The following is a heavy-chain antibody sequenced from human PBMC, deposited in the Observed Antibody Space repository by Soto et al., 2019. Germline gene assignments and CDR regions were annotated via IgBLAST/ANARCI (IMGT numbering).Heavy chain of an antibody. Sequence: QVQLVQSGAEVKKPGSSVKVSCKASGGTFSSYAISWVRQAPGQGLEWMGGIIPIFGTANYAQKFQGRVTITADESTSTAYMELSSLRSEDTAVYYCARDRIAYYYDSSGYYRSNNWFDPWGQGTLVTVSS. J-gene: IGHJ5*02. CDR3: ARDRIAYYYDSSGYYRSNNWFDP. CDR1: GGTFSSYA. V-gene: IGHV1-69*01. D-gene: IGHD3-22*01. CDR2: IIPIFGTA.